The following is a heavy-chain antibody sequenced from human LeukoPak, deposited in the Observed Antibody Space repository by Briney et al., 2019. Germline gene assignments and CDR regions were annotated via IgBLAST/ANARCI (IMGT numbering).Heavy chain of an antibody. CDR2: IKPDGGER. J-gene: IGHJ5*02. V-gene: IGHV3-7*04. CDR1: GFSFSSYW. D-gene: IGHD6-19*01. Sequence: GGSLRLSCAASGFSFSSYWMSWVRQAPGKGLEGVANIKPDGGERHYVDSVMGRFTISRDNAKNSLYLQMNSLRAEDTAMYFCTRVPPSGYSSAWGQGTLVTVSS. CDR3: TRVPPSGYSSA.